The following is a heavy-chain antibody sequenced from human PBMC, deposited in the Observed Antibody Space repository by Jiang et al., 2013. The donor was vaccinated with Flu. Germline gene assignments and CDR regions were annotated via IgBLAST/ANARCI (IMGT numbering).Heavy chain of an antibody. V-gene: IGHV4-59*01. Sequence: GYIYYSGSTNYNPSLKSRVTISVDTSKNQXSLKLSSVTAADTAVYYCARDSGIAVAGSYTKDYGMDVWGQGTTVTVSS. D-gene: IGHD6-19*01. CDR2: IYYSGST. CDR3: ARDSGIAVAGSYTKDYGMDV. J-gene: IGHJ6*02.